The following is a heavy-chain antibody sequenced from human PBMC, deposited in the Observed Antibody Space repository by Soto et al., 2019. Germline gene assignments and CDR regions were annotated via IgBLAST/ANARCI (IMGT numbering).Heavy chain of an antibody. D-gene: IGHD6-13*01. CDR1: GGSISSGGYY. CDR2: IYYSGST. J-gene: IGHJ6*02. V-gene: IGHV4-31*09. CDR3: AISVRAPKFQIAAAGTGMDV. Sequence: PSETLSLTCTVSGGSISSGGYYWSWIRQHPGKGLEWIGYIYYSGSTYYNPSLKSRVTISVDKSKNQFSLKLSSVTAADTAVYYCAISVRAPKFQIAAAGTGMDVWGQGTTVTVSS.